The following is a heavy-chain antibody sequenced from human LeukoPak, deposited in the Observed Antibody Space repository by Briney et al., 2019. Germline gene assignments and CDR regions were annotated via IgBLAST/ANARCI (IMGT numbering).Heavy chain of an antibody. CDR1: GFTFSTYG. Sequence: GGSLRLSCAASGFTFSTYGMHWVRQAPGKGLEWLAFIRNDGSNKYYADSVKGRFTNSRDNSKNTGYLQMDSLRTEDTAVYYCARTDSFGMDVWGQGTTVTVSS. CDR2: IRNDGSNK. D-gene: IGHD5-18*01. V-gene: IGHV3-30*02. CDR3: ARTDSFGMDV. J-gene: IGHJ6*02.